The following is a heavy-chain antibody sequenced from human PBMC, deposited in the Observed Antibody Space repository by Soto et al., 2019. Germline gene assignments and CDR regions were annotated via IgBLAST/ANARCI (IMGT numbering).Heavy chain of an antibody. CDR1: GFSFGSYS. V-gene: IGHV3-30-3*01. J-gene: IGHJ4*01. CDR2: ISYHGREI. D-gene: IGHD6-19*01. Sequence: GGSLRLSCGVSGFSFGSYSFHWGRQAPGKGLEWLSVISYHGREIYYADSVKDRFTISRDNFKKTVYLQINSLRSDATALYYCARDTVAVTGSFVDWLGQGTLVTVSS. CDR3: ARDTVAVTGSFVDW.